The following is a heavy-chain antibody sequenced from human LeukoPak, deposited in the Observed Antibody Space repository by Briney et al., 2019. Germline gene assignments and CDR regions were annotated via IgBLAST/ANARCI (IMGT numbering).Heavy chain of an antibody. CDR1: GFTFSSYA. Sequence: GGSLRLSCAASGFTFSSYAMSWVRQAPGKGLEWVSAISGSGGSTYYADSVKGRFTISRDNAKNALSLQMNSLRVEDTAVYYCARAYYYDRSGYWGQGTLVTVSS. J-gene: IGHJ4*02. CDR3: ARAYYYDRSGY. V-gene: IGHV3-23*01. D-gene: IGHD3-22*01. CDR2: ISGSGGST.